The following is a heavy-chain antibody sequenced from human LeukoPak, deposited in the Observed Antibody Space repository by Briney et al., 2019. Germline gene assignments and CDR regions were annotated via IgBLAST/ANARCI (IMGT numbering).Heavy chain of an antibody. CDR2: IYPRDGST. V-gene: IGHV1-46*01. CDR3: AREGVDYDILTGLNWYDP. Sequence: GASVKVSCKASGYSFTSNYIHWVRQAPGQGLEWMGMIYPRDGSTSYAQKFQGRVTITADESTSTAYMELSSLRSEDTAVYYCAREGVDYDILTGLNWYDPWGQGTLVTVSS. D-gene: IGHD3-9*01. CDR1: GYSFTSNY. J-gene: IGHJ5*02.